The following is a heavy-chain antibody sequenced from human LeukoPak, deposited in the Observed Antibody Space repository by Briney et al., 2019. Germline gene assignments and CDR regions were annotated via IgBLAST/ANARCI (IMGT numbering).Heavy chain of an antibody. CDR2: ISSSSSYI. CDR3: ARDFWTYYYDSSGYS. J-gene: IGHJ4*02. Sequence: GGSLRLSCAASGFTFSSYSMNWVRQAPGKGLEWVSSISSSSSYIYYADSVKGRFTISRDNAKNSLYLQMNSLRAEDTAVYYCARDFWTYYYDSSGYSWGQGTLVTVSS. CDR1: GFTFSSYS. V-gene: IGHV3-21*01. D-gene: IGHD3-22*01.